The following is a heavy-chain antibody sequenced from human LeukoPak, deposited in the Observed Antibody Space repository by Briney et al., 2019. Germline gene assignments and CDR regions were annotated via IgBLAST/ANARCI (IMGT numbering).Heavy chain of an antibody. V-gene: IGHV1-69*01. CDR2: IIPIFGTA. CDR1: GGTFSSYA. J-gene: IGHJ6*02. Sequence: SVKVSCTASGGTFSSYAISWVRQAPGQGLEWMGGIIPIFGTANYAQKFQGRVTITADESTSTAYMELSSLRSEDTAVYYCARSNDILTGYYFPYYYYGMDVWGQGTTVTVSS. CDR3: ARSNDILTGYYFPYYYYGMDV. D-gene: IGHD3-9*01.